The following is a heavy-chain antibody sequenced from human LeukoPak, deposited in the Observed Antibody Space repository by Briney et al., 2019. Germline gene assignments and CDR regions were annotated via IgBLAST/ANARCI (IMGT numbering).Heavy chain of an antibody. CDR2: IYYSGST. Sequence: PSETLSLTCTVSGGSISSSSYYWGWIRQPPGKGLEWIGSIYYSGSTYYNPSLKSRVTISVDTSKNQFSLKLSSVTAADTAVYYCARDRGGFEWELSAFDIWGQGTMVTVSS. D-gene: IGHD1-26*01. J-gene: IGHJ3*02. V-gene: IGHV4-39*07. CDR1: GGSISSSSYY. CDR3: ARDRGGFEWELSAFDI.